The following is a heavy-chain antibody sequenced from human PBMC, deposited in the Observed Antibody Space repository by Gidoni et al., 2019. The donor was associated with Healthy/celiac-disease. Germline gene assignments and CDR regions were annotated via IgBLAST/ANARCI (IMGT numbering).Heavy chain of an antibody. V-gene: IGHV1-18*01. CDR3: ARGVRPPYDFWSGYYFGSAEAPYYFDY. CDR1: GYTFTSYG. CDR2: ISAYNGNT. J-gene: IGHJ4*02. D-gene: IGHD3-3*01. Sequence: QVQLVQSGAEVKKPGASVKVSCKASGYTFTSYGISWVRQAPGQGLEWMGWISAYNGNTNYAQKLQGRVTMTTDTSTSTAYMELRSLRSDDTAVYYCARGVRPPYDFWSGYYFGSAEAPYYFDYWGQGTLVTVSS.